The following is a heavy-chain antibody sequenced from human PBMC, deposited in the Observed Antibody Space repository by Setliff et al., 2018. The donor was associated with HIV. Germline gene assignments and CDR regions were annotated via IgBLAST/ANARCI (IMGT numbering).Heavy chain of an antibody. V-gene: IGHV1-8*01. CDR3: ARGKGVGGVIITGGLDV. D-gene: IGHD3-10*01. CDR2: MNPNSGVS. CDR1: GHTFTNYD. J-gene: IGHJ6*02. Sequence: ASVKVSCKPPGHTFTNYDIHWMRRAPGQGLEWMGWMNPNSGVSGYALKFHDRVTMTRDTSITTLYMELSSLTSEDTAVYYCARGKGVGGVIITGGLDVWGQGTTVTVLL.